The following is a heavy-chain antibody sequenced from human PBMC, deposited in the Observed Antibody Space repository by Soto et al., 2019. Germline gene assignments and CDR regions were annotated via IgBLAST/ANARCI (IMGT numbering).Heavy chain of an antibody. D-gene: IGHD1-26*01. Sequence: GESLRLSCAASGFTFDDYAMHWVRQAPGKGLEWVSGISWNSGSIGYADSVKGRFTISRDNAKNSLYLQMNSLRAEDTALYYCAKDISETGAFDIWGQGTVVTVSS. CDR3: AKDISETGAFDI. CDR1: GFTFDDYA. J-gene: IGHJ3*02. V-gene: IGHV3-9*01. CDR2: ISWNSGSI.